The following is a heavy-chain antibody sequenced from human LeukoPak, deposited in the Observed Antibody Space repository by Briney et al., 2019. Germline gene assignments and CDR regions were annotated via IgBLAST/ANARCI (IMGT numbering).Heavy chain of an antibody. J-gene: IGHJ5*02. CDR1: SGSFSGYY. D-gene: IGHD3-10*01. Sequence: KSSETLSLTCAVYSGSFSGYYWSWIRQPPGKGLEWIGEINHSGSTNYNPSLKSRVTISVDTSKNQFSLKLSSVTAADTAVYYCARRLLWFGELAKFDPWGQGTLVTVSS. CDR3: ARRLLWFGELAKFDP. V-gene: IGHV4-34*01. CDR2: INHSGST.